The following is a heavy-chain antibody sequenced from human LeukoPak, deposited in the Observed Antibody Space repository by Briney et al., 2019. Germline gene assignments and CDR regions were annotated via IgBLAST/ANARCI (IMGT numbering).Heavy chain of an antibody. J-gene: IGHJ4*02. CDR3: TKGVAVAGTPPGGDY. CDR2: LNLEHSTY. CDR1: GYSLMELS. V-gene: IGHV1-24*01. Sequence: ASVKVSCKVSGYSLMELSTHWVRQALGKGLVWMEGLNLEHSTYVYAQRFQGRVTMTEDTTTDTAYMELTSLSSEDTAVYYCTKGVAVAGTPPGGDYWGQGTLLTVSS. D-gene: IGHD6-19*01.